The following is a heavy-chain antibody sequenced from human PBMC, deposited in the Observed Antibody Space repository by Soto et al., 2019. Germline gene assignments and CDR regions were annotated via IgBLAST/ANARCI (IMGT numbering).Heavy chain of an antibody. V-gene: IGHV3-21*04. D-gene: IGHD6-13*01. CDR2: ISSTTNYI. Sequence: PGGSLRLSCAASGFTFTRYSMNWVRQAPGKGLEWVSSISSTTNYIYHGDSMKGRFTISADRSIGTAYLQWSSLEASDSAFYFCARSPRSSPYFDYWGQGALVTVSS. J-gene: IGHJ4*02. CDR1: GFTFTRYS. CDR3: ARSPRSSPYFDY.